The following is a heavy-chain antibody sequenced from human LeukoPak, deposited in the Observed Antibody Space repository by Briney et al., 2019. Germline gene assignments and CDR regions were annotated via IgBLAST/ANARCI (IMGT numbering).Heavy chain of an antibody. CDR3: ARDCIGCLGFDY. CDR1: GYTFTSYG. Sequence: ASVKVSCKASGYTFTSYGISWVRQAPGQGLEWMGWVSAYADDTNYVQKFRGRITMTTGTSTSTAYMELRGLRSDDTAVYYCARDCIGCLGFDYWGQGTLVTVSS. CDR2: VSAYADDT. D-gene: IGHD1-26*01. V-gene: IGHV1-18*01. J-gene: IGHJ4*02.